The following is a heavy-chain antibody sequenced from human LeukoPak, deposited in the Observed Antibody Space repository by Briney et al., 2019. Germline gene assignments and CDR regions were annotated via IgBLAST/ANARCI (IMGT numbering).Heavy chain of an antibody. Sequence: GGSLRLSCAASGFTFSEYYMSWLRQAPGKGLEWVSYISSSGSTIYYADSVKGRFTVSRDNAENSLYVQMNSLRAEDTAVYYCARAHFRCSSTRCYSPSYYYMDVWGKGTTVTVSS. D-gene: IGHD2-2*02. CDR2: ISSSGSTI. CDR3: ARAHFRCSSTRCYSPSYYYMDV. CDR1: GFTFSEYY. V-gene: IGHV3-11*01. J-gene: IGHJ6*03.